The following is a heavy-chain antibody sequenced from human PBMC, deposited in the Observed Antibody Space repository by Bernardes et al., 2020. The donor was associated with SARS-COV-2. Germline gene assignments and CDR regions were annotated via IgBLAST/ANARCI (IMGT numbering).Heavy chain of an antibody. D-gene: IGHD3-3*01. J-gene: IGHJ6*02. V-gene: IGHV5-51*01. CDR2: ISPDDSET. Sequence: GESLKISCKGSGYSFSSYWIAWVRQMPGKGLEWMGIISPDDSETRYSPSFQGQVTISADKSISTAYLQWSSLRASDTAMYYCARRAEWSYYYYAMDVWGQGTTVTVSS. CDR3: ARRAEWSYYYYAMDV. CDR1: GYSFSSYW.